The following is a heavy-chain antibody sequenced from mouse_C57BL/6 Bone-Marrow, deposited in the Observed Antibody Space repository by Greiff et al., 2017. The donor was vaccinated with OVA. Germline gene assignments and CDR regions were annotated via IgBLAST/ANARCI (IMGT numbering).Heavy chain of an antibody. Sequence: VQLQQPGAELVMPGASVKLSCKASGYTFTSYWMHWVKQRPGQGLEWIGEIDPSDSYTTYNQKFKGKSTLTVDKSSSTAYMQLSSLTSEDSAVYYCARKEYPYYFDDWGQGTTLTVSS. V-gene: IGHV1-69*01. CDR1: GYTFTSYW. CDR3: ARKEYPYYFDD. CDR2: IDPSDSYT. D-gene: IGHD5-1*01. J-gene: IGHJ2*01.